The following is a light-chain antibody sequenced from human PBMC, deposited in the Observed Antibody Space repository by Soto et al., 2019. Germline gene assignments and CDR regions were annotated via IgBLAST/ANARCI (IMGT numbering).Light chain of an antibody. CDR1: QSVFSN. V-gene: IGKV3-15*01. Sequence: EIVMTQSPATLSVSPGERASLSCRASQSVFSNLAWYQQKPGQPPRLLIFGASTRATGIPARFSGSGSGTEFTLTISSLQSEDFAVYYGQQYNNWPYTFGPGTRVDFK. CDR2: GAS. J-gene: IGKJ3*01. CDR3: QQYNNWPYT.